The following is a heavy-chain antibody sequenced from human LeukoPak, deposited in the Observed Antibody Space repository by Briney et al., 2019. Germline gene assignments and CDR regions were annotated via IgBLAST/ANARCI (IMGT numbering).Heavy chain of an antibody. CDR1: GFTFSSYS. Sequence: GGSLRLSCAASGFTFSSYSMNWVRQAPGKGLEWVSSISSSSSYIYYADSVKGRFTISRDNAKNSLYLQMNSLRAEDTAVYYCARPKSSYYYDSSGYYPPGAFDIWGQGTMVTVSS. V-gene: IGHV3-21*01. CDR3: ARPKSSYYYDSSGYYPPGAFDI. D-gene: IGHD3-22*01. CDR2: ISSSSSYI. J-gene: IGHJ3*02.